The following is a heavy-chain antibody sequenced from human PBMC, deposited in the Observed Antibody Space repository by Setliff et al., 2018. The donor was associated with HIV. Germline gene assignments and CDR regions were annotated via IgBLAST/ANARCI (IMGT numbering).Heavy chain of an antibody. Sequence: SETLSLTCTSSGDSISGYYWSWIRQPAGKGLEWIGRMHTSGNTNYNPSLKSRVTMSVDTSKNQFSLRLSSVTVADTAVYYCARDQKGYSYGYFDSWGQGTLVTVSS. D-gene: IGHD5-18*01. CDR3: ARDQKGYSYGYFDS. V-gene: IGHV4-4*07. J-gene: IGHJ4*02. CDR2: MHTSGNT. CDR1: GDSISGYY.